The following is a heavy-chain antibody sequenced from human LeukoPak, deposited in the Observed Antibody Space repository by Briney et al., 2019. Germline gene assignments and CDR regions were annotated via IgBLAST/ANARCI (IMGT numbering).Heavy chain of an antibody. D-gene: IGHD3-22*01. V-gene: IGHV1-18*04. Sequence: GASVKVSCKASGYTFTNYYMHWVRQAPGQGLEWMGWISAYNGNTNYAQKLQGRVTMTTDTSTSTAYMELRSLRSDDTAVYYCARVGSDSSGYYLGLYAFDIWGQGTMVTVSS. CDR3: ARVGSDSSGYYLGLYAFDI. CDR2: ISAYNGNT. J-gene: IGHJ3*02. CDR1: GYTFTNYY.